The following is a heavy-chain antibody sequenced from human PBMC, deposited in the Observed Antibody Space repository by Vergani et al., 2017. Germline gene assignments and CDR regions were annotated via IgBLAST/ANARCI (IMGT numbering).Heavy chain of an antibody. Sequence: QVHLQESGPGLVKPSETLSLSCSVSNYSISRGYFWGWIRQPPGKGLEWIATIYHSGTTYFNPSLKSRVSMSVDTSRNQFSLKLSSVTAADTAVYYCARRLSMVRPRGAFDIWGQGTMVNVSS. CDR1: NYSISRGYF. CDR3: ARRLSMVRPRGAFDI. J-gene: IGHJ3*02. CDR2: IYHSGTT. V-gene: IGHV4-38-2*02. D-gene: IGHD3-10*01.